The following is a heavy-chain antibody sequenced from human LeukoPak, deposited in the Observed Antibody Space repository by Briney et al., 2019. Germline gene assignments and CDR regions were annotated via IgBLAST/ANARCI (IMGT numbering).Heavy chain of an antibody. CDR3: ARDPRYSYGSYYFDY. J-gene: IGHJ4*02. CDR1: GFTLSNNW. CDR2: INGDGSST. D-gene: IGHD5-18*01. Sequence: QAGGSLRLSCAASGFTLSNNWMHWVRQAPGKGLVWVSRINGDGSSTSYADSVKGRFTISRDNAKNSLYLQMNSLRAEDTAVYYCARDPRYSYGSYYFDYWGQGTLVTVSS. V-gene: IGHV3-74*01.